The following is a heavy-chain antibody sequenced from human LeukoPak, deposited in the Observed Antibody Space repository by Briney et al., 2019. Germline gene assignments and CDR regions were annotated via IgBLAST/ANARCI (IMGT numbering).Heavy chain of an antibody. D-gene: IGHD5-12*01. V-gene: IGHV4-39*01. CDR1: GDSISTSTYY. CDR2: IYETGST. Sequence: SETLSLTCTVSGDSISTSTYYWGWIRQPPGKGLEWIGGIYETGSTNYNPSLKSRVTISVDTSKNHFFLELSSVTAADTAVYYCARQDRGDDPYFDHWGQGTLVTVSS. CDR3: ARQDRGDDPYFDH. J-gene: IGHJ4*02.